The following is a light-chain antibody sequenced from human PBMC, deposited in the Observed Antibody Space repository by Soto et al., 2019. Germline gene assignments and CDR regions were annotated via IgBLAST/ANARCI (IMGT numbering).Light chain of an antibody. CDR2: DND. CDR1: SSNIGDNY. V-gene: IGLV1-51*01. Sequence: QSVLTQPPSVSAAAGQKVTISCPGSSSNIGDNYVSWYQQVPGTAPKLLIYDNDQRSSGTPDRFSAYKSGTSATLGITGLQTGDEADYYCGTWDSSLSVAVFGGGTQLTVL. CDR3: GTWDSSLSVAV. J-gene: IGLJ7*01.